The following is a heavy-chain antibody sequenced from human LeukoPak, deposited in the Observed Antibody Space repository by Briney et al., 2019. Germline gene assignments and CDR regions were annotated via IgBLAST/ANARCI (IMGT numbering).Heavy chain of an antibody. D-gene: IGHD5-12*01. CDR1: GGTFSSYA. CDR2: IIPILGIA. Sequence: SVKVSCKASGGTFSSYAISWVRKAPGQGLEWMGRIIPILGIANYAQKFQGRVTITADKSTSTAYMELSSLRSEASAVYYCARDSGNDLDYYYYYGMDVWGQGTTVTVSS. CDR3: ARDSGNDLDYYYYYGMDV. J-gene: IGHJ6*02. V-gene: IGHV1-69*04.